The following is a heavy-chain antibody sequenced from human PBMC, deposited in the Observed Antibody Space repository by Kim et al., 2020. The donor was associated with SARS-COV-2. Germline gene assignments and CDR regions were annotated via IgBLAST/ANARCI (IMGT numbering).Heavy chain of an antibody. Sequence: RVTISVDTSKNQFSLKLSSVTAADTAVYYCARSTYHYDSSGYYYAGAFDIWGQGTMVTVSS. J-gene: IGHJ3*02. CDR3: ARSTYHYDSSGYYYAGAFDI. V-gene: IGHV4-31*02. D-gene: IGHD3-22*01.